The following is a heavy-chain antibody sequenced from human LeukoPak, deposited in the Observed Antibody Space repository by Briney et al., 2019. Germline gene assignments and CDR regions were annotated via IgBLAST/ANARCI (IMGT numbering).Heavy chain of an antibody. Sequence: ASVKVSCKASGYTFTSYYMHWVRQAPGQGLEWMGIINPSGGSTGYAQKFQGRVTMTRDMSTSTVYMELSSLRSEDTAVYYCAREGVVVTAMGDYWGQGTLVTVSS. D-gene: IGHD2-21*02. V-gene: IGHV1-46*01. J-gene: IGHJ4*02. CDR2: INPSGGST. CDR3: AREGVVVTAMGDY. CDR1: GYTFTSYY.